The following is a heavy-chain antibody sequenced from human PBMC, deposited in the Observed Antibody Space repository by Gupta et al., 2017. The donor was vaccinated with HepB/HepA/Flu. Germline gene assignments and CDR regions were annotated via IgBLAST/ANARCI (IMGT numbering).Heavy chain of an antibody. Sequence: EVQLVASGGGLVQPGGSLRLSCAASGFPFSDYEVNWVRQAPGKGLEWVSYISSGGATIYYADSVKGRFTISRDNAKSSLYLQMNSLRAEDTAVYYCARDRLRYSDWQKQDYFDSWGQGTLVTVSS. J-gene: IGHJ4*02. CDR1: GFPFSDYE. D-gene: IGHD3-9*01. CDR3: ARDRLRYSDWQKQDYFDS. V-gene: IGHV3-48*03. CDR2: ISSGGATI.